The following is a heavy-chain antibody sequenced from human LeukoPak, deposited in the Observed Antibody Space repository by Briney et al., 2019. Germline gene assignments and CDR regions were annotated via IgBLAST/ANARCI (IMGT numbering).Heavy chain of an antibody. CDR3: TRDPDG. J-gene: IGHJ4*02. Sequence: GGSLRLSCAASGSSVTNYYMSWVRRAPGKGLEWVSVIYSGGDTFRADSVKGRFILSRDISKNTLYLQMNSLRVDDTAVYYCTRDPDGWGQGTLVTVSS. CDR1: GSSVTNYY. V-gene: IGHV3-66*01. CDR2: IYSGGDT.